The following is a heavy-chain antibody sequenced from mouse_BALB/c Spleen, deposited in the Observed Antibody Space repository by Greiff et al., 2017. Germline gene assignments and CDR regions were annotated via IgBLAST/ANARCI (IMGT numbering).Heavy chain of an antibody. Sequence: EVKLVESGGGLVKPGGSLKLSCAASGFAFSSYDMSWVRQTPEKRLEWVAYISSGGGSTYYPDTVKGRFTISRDNAKNTLYLQMSSLKSEDTAMYYCARQSDYNYAMDYWGQGTSVTVSS. CDR2: ISSGGGST. D-gene: IGHD2-4*01. CDR3: ARQSDYNYAMDY. V-gene: IGHV5-12-1*01. J-gene: IGHJ4*01. CDR1: GFAFSSYD.